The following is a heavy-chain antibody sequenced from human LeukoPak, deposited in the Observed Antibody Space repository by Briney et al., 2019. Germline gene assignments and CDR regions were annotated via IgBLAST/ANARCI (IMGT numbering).Heavy chain of an antibody. J-gene: IGHJ4*02. CDR2: IYTSGST. V-gene: IGHV4-61*02. D-gene: IGHD6-13*01. Sequence: SETLSLTCTVSGGSISSGSYYWSWIRQPAGKGLEWIGRIYTSGSTNYNPSLKSRVTISVDTSKNQFSLKLSSVTAADTAVYYCARDLIAAAGGLDYWGQGTLVTVSS. CDR1: GGSISSGSYY. CDR3: ARDLIAAAGGLDY.